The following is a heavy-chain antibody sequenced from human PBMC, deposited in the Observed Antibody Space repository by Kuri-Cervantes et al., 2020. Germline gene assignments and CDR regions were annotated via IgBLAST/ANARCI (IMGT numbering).Heavy chain of an antibody. J-gene: IGHJ4*02. CDR1: GFTFSNAW. CDR3: TKERKDDYSNFRGVGD. CDR2: IKSKTDGGTT. Sequence: GESLKISCAASGFTFSNAWMSWVRQAPGKGLEWVGRIKSKTDGGTTDYAAPVKGRFTISRDDSKNTLYLQMDSLGAEDTALYYCTKERKDDYSNFRGVGDWGQGTLVTVSS. V-gene: IGHV3-15*01. D-gene: IGHD4-11*01.